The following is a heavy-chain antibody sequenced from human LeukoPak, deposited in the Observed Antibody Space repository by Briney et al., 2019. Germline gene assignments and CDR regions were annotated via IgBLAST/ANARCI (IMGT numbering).Heavy chain of an antibody. CDR3: ARGVHGWFDP. D-gene: IGHD1-1*01. CDR1: GGSFSGYY. Sequence: PSETLSLTCAVYGGSFSGYYWSWIRQPPGKGLEWIGEINHSGSTNYNPSLKSRVTISVDTSKNQFSLKLSSVTAADTAVYYCARGVHGWFDPWGQGTLVTVSS. V-gene: IGHV4-34*01. J-gene: IGHJ5*02. CDR2: INHSGST.